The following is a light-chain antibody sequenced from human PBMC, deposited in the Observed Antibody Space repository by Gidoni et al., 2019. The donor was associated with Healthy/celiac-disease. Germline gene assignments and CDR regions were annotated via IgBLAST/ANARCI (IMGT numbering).Light chain of an antibody. CDR2: LNSDGSH. J-gene: IGLJ2*01. CDR3: QAWGTGIVV. Sequence: QLVLTPSPSASASLRAPVKLTCTLSSGHSSYAIAWHQQQPEKGPRYLMKLNSDGSHSKGDGIPDRFSGSSTGAERYLTISSLQSEDEADYYCQAWGTGIVVFGGGTKLTVL. CDR1: SGHSSYA. V-gene: IGLV4-69*01.